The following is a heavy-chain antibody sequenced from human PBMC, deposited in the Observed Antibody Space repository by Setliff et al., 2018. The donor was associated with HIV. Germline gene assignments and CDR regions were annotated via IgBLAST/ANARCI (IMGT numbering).Heavy chain of an antibody. D-gene: IGHD2-21*02. CDR2: IYYSGNT. CDR3: ARGVLITKRVTQTGGYYYYTDV. J-gene: IGHJ6*03. V-gene: IGHV4-39*01. Sequence: PSETLSLTCVVSSGSISGTSYYWGWIRQPPGKGLEWIGSIYYSGNTYYNPSLKSRVTISVDTSNNQFSLTLSSVTAADTAVYYCARGVLITKRVTQTGGYYYYTDVWGKGTTVTVSS. CDR1: SGSISGTSYY.